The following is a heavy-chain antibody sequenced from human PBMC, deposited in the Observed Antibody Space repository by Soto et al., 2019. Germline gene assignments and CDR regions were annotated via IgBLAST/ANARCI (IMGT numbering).Heavy chain of an antibody. CDR1: GFTFSSDS. J-gene: IGHJ6*02. CDR2: ISSSSSYI. V-gene: IGHV3-21*01. CDR3: ARDQITWGDYYYYGMDV. D-gene: IGHD3-16*01. Sequence: EVQLVESGGGLVKPGGSLRLSCAASGFTFSSDSMNWVRQAPGKGLEWVSSISSSSSYIYYADSVKGRFTISRDNAKNSLYLQMNSLRAEDTAVYYCARDQITWGDYYYYGMDVWGQGTTVTVSS.